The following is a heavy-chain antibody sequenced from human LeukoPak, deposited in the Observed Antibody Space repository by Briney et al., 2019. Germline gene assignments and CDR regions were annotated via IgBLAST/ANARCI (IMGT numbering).Heavy chain of an antibody. CDR1: EFAFSSYG. CDR3: ARDIGYFDH. D-gene: IGHD1-26*01. Sequence: GRSLRLSCAASEFAFSSYGMHWVRQAPAKGLEWVAVIWSDGSNKYYADSVKGRFTISRDNSKNTLYLQMNSLRDDDAAVYYCARDIGYFDHWGQGTLVTVSS. J-gene: IGHJ4*02. V-gene: IGHV3-33*01. CDR2: IWSDGSNK.